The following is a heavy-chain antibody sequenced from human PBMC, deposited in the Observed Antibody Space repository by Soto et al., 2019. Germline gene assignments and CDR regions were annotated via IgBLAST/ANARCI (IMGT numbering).Heavy chain of an antibody. Sequence: GGSLRLSCAAPGFTFSNYAMQWVRQAPGKGLEWVAVISYDGSNKYYADSVKGRFTISRDNSKNTLYLQMNSLRAEDTAVYYCARDRHSENDYWGQGTLVTVSS. V-gene: IGHV3-30-3*01. CDR3: ARDRHSENDY. D-gene: IGHD2-15*01. CDR2: ISYDGSNK. CDR1: GFTFSNYA. J-gene: IGHJ4*02.